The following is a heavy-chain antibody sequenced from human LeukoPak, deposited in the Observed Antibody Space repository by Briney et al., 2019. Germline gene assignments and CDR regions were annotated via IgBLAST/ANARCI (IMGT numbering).Heavy chain of an antibody. D-gene: IGHD3-3*01. CDR1: GFTFSSYA. CDR2: ISGSGGST. J-gene: IGHJ4*02. CDR3: AKDHPTSYDFWSGYSFYYYFDY. V-gene: IGHV3-23*01. Sequence: GGSLRLSCAASGFTFSSYAMSWVRQAPGKGLEWVSAISGSGGSTYYADSVKGRFTISRDNSKNTLYLQVNSLRAEDTAVYYCAKDHPTSYDFWSGYSFYYYFDYWGQGTLVTVSS.